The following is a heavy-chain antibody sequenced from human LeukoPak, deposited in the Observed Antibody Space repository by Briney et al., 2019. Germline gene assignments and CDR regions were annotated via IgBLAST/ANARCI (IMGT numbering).Heavy chain of an antibody. V-gene: IGHV4-4*07. CDR3: ARDLGLSLDY. J-gene: IGHJ4*02. CDR2: VFTDGSS. CDR1: GGSIRGYH. D-gene: IGHD3-16*01. Sequence: PSETLSLTCSVSGGSIRGYHWSWIRQPAGKGLEWIGRVFTDGSSNYNPSLKSRVTMSVDTSNNQFSLKLSSVTAADTAVYYCARDLGLSLDYWGQGTLVTVSS.